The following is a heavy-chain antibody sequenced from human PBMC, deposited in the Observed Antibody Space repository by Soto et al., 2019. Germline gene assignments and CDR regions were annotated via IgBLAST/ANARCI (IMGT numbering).Heavy chain of an antibody. Sequence: SETLSLTCTVSGGSISSGDYYWSWIRQAPGKGLEWIGYIYYSGSTYYNPSLKSRVTISVDTSKNQFSLKLSSVTAADTAVYYCDRVPVDEITMFRGVMLVVSYDAMDVWGQGTMVTVSS. J-gene: IGHJ6*02. V-gene: IGHV4-30-4*01. CDR1: GGSISSGDYY. CDR3: DRVPVDEITMFRGVMLVVSYDAMDV. CDR2: IYYSGST. D-gene: IGHD3-10*01.